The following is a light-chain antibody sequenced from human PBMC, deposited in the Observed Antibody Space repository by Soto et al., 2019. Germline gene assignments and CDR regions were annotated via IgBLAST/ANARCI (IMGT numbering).Light chain of an antibody. Sequence: ESVFAHSPATPSSFPRDRVTLSCWASQYINTRLAWYQHRPGQAPRLLIYQTSIRAAGIPARFSASGSGTDFTLTISDVRPEDFALYYCHQRQSWPRTFGQGTKVDIK. J-gene: IGKJ1*01. V-gene: IGKV3-11*01. CDR2: QTS. CDR1: QYINTR. CDR3: HQRQSWPRT.